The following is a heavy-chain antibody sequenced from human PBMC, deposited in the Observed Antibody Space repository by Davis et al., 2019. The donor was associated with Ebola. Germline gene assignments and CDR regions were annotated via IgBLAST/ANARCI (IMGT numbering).Heavy chain of an antibody. CDR1: GFTFSSYS. Sequence: GESLKISCAASGFTFSSYSMNWVRQAPGKGLEWVSSISSSSSYIYYADSVKGRFTISRDNAKNSLYLQMNSLRAEDTAVYYCARDLGMATTNFDYWGQGTLVTVSS. V-gene: IGHV3-21*01. CDR3: ARDLGMATTNFDY. J-gene: IGHJ4*02. D-gene: IGHD5-24*01. CDR2: ISSSSSYI.